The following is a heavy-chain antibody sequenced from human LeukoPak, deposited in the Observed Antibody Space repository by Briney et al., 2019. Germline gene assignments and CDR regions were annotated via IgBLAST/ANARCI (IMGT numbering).Heavy chain of an antibody. CDR1: GYCINNYW. CDR2: IYPADSDI. D-gene: IGHD2-15*01. V-gene: IGHV5-51*01. CDR3: ARQEYCSGGSCYTWFDP. Sequence: GESLKISCKGSGYCINNYWIGWVRQMPGKGLEWMGIIYPADSDIRYSPSFQGQVTISADKSISTVYLQWSSLKASDTAMYYCARQEYCSGGSCYTWFDPWGQGTLVTVSS. J-gene: IGHJ5*02.